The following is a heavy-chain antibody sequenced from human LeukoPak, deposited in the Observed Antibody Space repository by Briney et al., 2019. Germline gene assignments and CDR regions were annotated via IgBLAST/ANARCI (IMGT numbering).Heavy chain of an antibody. Sequence: SVKVSCKASGGTFSSYAISWVRQAPGQGLEWMGRIIPILGIANYAQKFQGRVTITADKSTSTAYMELSSLRSEDTAVYYCARDRRLELVVLDYWGQGTLVTVSS. V-gene: IGHV1-69*04. D-gene: IGHD2-15*01. CDR3: ARDRRLELVVLDY. J-gene: IGHJ4*02. CDR1: GGTFSSYA. CDR2: IIPILGIA.